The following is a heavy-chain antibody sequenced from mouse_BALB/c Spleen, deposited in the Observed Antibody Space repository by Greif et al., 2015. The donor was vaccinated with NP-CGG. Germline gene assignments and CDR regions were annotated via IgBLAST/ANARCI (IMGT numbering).Heavy chain of an antibody. CDR1: GYAFSSYW. Sequence: VHLVESGAELVRPGSSVKISCKASGYAFSSYWMNWVKQRPGQGLEWIGQIYPGDGDTNYNGKFKGKATLTADKSSSTAYMQLSSLTSEDSAVYFCARSNWDTPWFAYWGQGTLVTVSA. CDR2: IYPGDGDT. CDR3: ARSNWDTPWFAY. D-gene: IGHD4-1*01. V-gene: IGHV1-80*01. J-gene: IGHJ3*01.